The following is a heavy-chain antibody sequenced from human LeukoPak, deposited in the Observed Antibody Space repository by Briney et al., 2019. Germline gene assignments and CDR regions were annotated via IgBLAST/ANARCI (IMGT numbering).Heavy chain of an antibody. CDR1: GGSISSGSYY. V-gene: IGHV4-61*02. J-gene: IGHJ3*02. CDR3: ARELSSWSPLDI. D-gene: IGHD6-13*01. Sequence: SQTLSLTCTVSGGSISSGSYYWNWIRQPAGKGLEWIGRIYTSGSTNYNPSLKSRVTMSVDTYKNQFSLKLSSVTAADTAVYYCARELSSWSPLDIWGQGTMVTVSS. CDR2: IYTSGST.